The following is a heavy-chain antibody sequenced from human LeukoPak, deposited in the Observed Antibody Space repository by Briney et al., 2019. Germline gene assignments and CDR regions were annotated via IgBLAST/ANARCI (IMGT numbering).Heavy chain of an antibody. J-gene: IGHJ4*02. CDR1: GYTFNGYY. D-gene: IGHD3-22*01. Sequence: GASVKVSCKASGYTFNGYYIHWVRQAPGQGLEWMGIINPSGGSTSYAQKFQGRVTMTRDMSTSTVYMELSSLRSEDTAVYYCARDGYYDSSGYYLHYWGQGTLVTVSS. CDR3: ARDGYYDSSGYYLHY. V-gene: IGHV1-46*02. CDR2: INPSGGST.